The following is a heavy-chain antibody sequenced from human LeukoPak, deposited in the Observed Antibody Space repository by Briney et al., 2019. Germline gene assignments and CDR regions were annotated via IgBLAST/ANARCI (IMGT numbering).Heavy chain of an antibody. CDR3: ARELVDHGWSYYYYYMDV. Sequence: PSETLSLTCTVSGGSISSYYWSRIRQPAGKGLEWIGRIYTSGSTNYNPSLKSRVTMPVDTSKNQFSLKLSSVTAADTAVYYCARELVDHGWSYYYYYMDVWGKGTTVTVSS. V-gene: IGHV4-4*07. CDR2: IYTSGST. D-gene: IGHD6-19*01. CDR1: GGSISSYY. J-gene: IGHJ6*03.